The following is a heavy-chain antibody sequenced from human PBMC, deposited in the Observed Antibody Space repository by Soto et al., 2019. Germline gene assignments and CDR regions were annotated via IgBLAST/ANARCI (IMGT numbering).Heavy chain of an antibody. CDR2: IERDVDDK. J-gene: IGHJ6*02. V-gene: IGHV2-70*13. CDR3: ARSIRGPRKFNGMDV. CDR1: GFSITSPGMS. Sequence: SGPTLVNPTETLTLTCTFSGFSITSPGMSVSWIRQPPGRALEWLALIERDVDDKYYSTSLKTRLTISKDTRKSQVVLTMANMDPADTATYYCARSIRGPRKFNGMDVWGQGT. D-gene: IGHD1-20*01.